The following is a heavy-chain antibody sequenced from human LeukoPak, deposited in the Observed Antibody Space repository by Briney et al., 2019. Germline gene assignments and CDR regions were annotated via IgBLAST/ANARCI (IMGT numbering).Heavy chain of an antibody. CDR1: GFSFTDYW. CDR3: ARDAGGYPDY. CDR2: IYPATSET. J-gene: IGHJ4*02. V-gene: IGHV5-51*01. Sequence: GESLKMSCKGSGFSFTDYWIAWVRQMPGKDLEWLATIYPATSETRYSPSFQGQVTISADKSITTAYLQWSSLKASDTAMYFCARDAGGYPDYWGQGTPVTVSS. D-gene: IGHD2-8*02.